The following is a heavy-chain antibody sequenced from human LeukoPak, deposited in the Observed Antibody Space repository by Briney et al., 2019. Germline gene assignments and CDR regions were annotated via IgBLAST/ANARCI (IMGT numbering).Heavy chain of an antibody. CDR2: IRYDGSNK. CDR1: GFTFSSYG. J-gene: IGHJ4*02. D-gene: IGHD6-6*01. CDR3: ARDSSTRGYSSSPDY. V-gene: IGHV3-30*02. Sequence: GGSLRLSCAASGFTFSSYGMHWVRQAPGKGLEWVAFIRYDGSNKYYADSVKGRFTISRDNSKNTLYLQMNSLRAEDTAVYYCARDSSTRGYSSSPDYWGQGTLVTVSS.